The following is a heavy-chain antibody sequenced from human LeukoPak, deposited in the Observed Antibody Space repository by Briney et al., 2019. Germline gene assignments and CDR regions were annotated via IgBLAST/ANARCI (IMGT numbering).Heavy chain of an antibody. CDR3: ARVGSSSWYCDY. Sequence: GGSLRLSCAASGFTFSSYSMNWVRQAPGKGLEWVSSISSSSSYIYYADSVKGRFTISRDNAKNSLYLQMNSLRAEDTAVYYCARVGSSSWYCDYWGQGTLVTVSS. J-gene: IGHJ4*02. V-gene: IGHV3-21*01. CDR2: ISSSSSYI. D-gene: IGHD6-13*01. CDR1: GFTFSSYS.